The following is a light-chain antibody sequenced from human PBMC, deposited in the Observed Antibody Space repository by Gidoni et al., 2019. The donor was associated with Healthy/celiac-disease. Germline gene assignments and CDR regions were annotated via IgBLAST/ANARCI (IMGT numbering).Light chain of an antibody. V-gene: IGKV3-11*01. Sequence: EIVLTQSPATLSLPPGERATLSCRASQSVSSYLAWYQQKPGQAPRLLIYDASNRATGIPARFSGSGSGTDFTLTISSLEPEDFAVYYCQQRSNWPPELTFXGXTKVXIK. J-gene: IGKJ4*01. CDR3: QQRSNWPPELT. CDR2: DAS. CDR1: QSVSSY.